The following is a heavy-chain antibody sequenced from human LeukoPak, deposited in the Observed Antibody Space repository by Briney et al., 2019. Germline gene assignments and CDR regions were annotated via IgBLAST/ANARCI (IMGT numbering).Heavy chain of an antibody. CDR1: GGSFSVYY. D-gene: IGHD6-6*01. CDR2: TNHSGST. J-gene: IGHJ6*03. V-gene: IGHV4-34*01. CDR3: AIVWYSSSPEYYYYYYYMDV. Sequence: TSETLSLTCAVYGGSFSVYYWSWIRQPPGKGLEWIGETNHSGSTNYNPSLKSRVTISVDTSKNQFSLKLSSVTAADTAVYYCAIVWYSSSPEYYYYYYYMDVWGKGTTVTVSS.